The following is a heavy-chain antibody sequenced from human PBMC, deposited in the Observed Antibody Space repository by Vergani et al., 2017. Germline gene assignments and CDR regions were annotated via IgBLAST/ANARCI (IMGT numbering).Heavy chain of an antibody. CDR3: ASVMYRDEAATGYRLEGMDI. CDR1: GGSFNTYY. CDR2: IYSTGST. J-gene: IGHJ6*02. V-gene: IGHV4-59*13. D-gene: IGHD3-9*01. Sequence: QVQLEESGPGLVKPSETLSLTCTVSGGSFNTYYWSWIRQSPVKGLEWIGYIYSTGSTNYNPSLNSRVTMSVDTSKNQFSLKLRSVTAANTAVYFCASVMYRDEAATGYRLEGMDIWGQGTTVTISS.